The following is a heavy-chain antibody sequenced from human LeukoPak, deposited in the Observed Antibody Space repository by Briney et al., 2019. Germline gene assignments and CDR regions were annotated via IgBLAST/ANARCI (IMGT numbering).Heavy chain of an antibody. D-gene: IGHD3-16*02. CDR3: ARGHFYVLGSYRYFNEPGYFDY. CDR2: INHSGST. Sequence: SETLSLTCAVYGGSFSGYYWSWIRQPPGKGLEWIGGINHSGSTNYNPSLKSRVTISVDTSKNQFTLKRRPVTAADTAVYYCARGHFYVLGSYRYFNEPGYFDYWGQGTLVTVSS. V-gene: IGHV4-34*01. J-gene: IGHJ4*02. CDR1: GGSFSGYY.